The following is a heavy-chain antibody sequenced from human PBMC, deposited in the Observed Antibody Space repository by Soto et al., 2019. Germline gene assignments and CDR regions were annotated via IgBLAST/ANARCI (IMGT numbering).Heavy chain of an antibody. Sequence: PSETLSLTCTVSGGSISSGDYYWSWIRQPPGKGLEWIGYIYYSGSTYYNPSLKSRVTISVDTSKNQFSLKLSSVTAADTAVYYCARAGAAAPAMSYWGQGTLVTVSS. V-gene: IGHV4-30-4*01. CDR2: IYYSGST. CDR3: ARAGAAAPAMSY. CDR1: GGSISSGDYY. D-gene: IGHD2-2*01. J-gene: IGHJ4*02.